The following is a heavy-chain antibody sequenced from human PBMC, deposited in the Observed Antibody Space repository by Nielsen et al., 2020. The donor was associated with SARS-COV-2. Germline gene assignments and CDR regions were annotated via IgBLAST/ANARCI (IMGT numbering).Heavy chain of an antibody. CDR3: ANLYGSGSYLKYFQH. D-gene: IGHD3-10*01. CDR2: IWYDGSNK. V-gene: IGHV3-33*06. Sequence: WIRQPAGKVLEWVAVIWYDGSNKYYADSVKGRFTISRDNSKNTLYLQMNSLRAEDTAVYYCANLYGSGSYLKYFQHWGQGTLVTVSS. J-gene: IGHJ1*01.